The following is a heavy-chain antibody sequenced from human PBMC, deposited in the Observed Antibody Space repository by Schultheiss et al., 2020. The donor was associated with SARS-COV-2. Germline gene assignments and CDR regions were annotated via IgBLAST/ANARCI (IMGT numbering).Heavy chain of an antibody. V-gene: IGHV4-39*01. D-gene: IGHD2-2*01. CDR1: GGSISSGGYY. J-gene: IGHJ4*02. CDR2: IYYSGST. Sequence: SETLSLTCTVSGGSISSGGYYWSWIRQHPGKGLEWIGYIYYSGSTYYNPSLKSRVTISVDTSRNQFSLKLTSVTATDTATYYCARHHYQLFYFDGRWGQGTLVTVSS. CDR3: ARHHYQLFYFDGR.